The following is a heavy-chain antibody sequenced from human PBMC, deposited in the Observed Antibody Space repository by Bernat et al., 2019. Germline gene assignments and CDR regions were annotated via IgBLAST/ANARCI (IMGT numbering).Heavy chain of an antibody. CDR3: AKVYGSGDGYYYGMDV. Sequence: QVQLVESGGGVVQPGRSLRLSCAASGFTFSSYAMHWVRQAPGKGLEWVAVISYDGSNKYYADSVKGRFTITRDNSKNPLYLQMNSLRAEDTAVYYCAKVYGSGDGYYYGMDVWGQGTTVTVSS. CDR1: GFTFSSYA. V-gene: IGHV3-30*04. J-gene: IGHJ6*02. CDR2: ISYDGSNK. D-gene: IGHD3-10*01.